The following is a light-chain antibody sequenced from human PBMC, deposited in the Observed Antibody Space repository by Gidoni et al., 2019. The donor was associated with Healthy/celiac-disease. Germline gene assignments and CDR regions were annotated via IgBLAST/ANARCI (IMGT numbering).Light chain of an antibody. V-gene: IGKV3-20*01. CDR2: GAS. J-gene: IGKJ2*01. Sequence: EDVLTQSPGTLSLSPGERATLSCRASQSVSSSYLAWYQQKPDQAPRLLIYGASSRATGIPDRFSGSGSGTDFTLTTSRLEPEDFALYYCQQYGSSPYTFGQGTKLEI. CDR3: QQYGSSPYT. CDR1: QSVSSSY.